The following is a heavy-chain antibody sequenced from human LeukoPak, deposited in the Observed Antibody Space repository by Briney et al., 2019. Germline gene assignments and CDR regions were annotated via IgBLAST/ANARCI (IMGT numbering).Heavy chain of an antibody. D-gene: IGHD5-24*01. CDR3: ARCSSDGYNYYYYYMDV. V-gene: IGHV4-59*01. CDR1: GGSLSSYY. Sequence: SETLSLTCTVSGGSLSSYYWSWIRQPPGKGLEWVGYIYYSGSTNYNPSLKSRVTISVDTSKNQFSLKLSSVTAADTAVYYCARCSSDGYNYYYYYMDVWGKGTTVTVSS. J-gene: IGHJ6*03. CDR2: IYYSGST.